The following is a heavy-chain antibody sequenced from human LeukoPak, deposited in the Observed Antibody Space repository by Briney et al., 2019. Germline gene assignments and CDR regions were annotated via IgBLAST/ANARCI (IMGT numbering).Heavy chain of an antibody. CDR1: GFTFSSYW. J-gene: IGHJ6*04. V-gene: IGHV3-74*01. Sequence: GGSLRLSCAVSGFTFSSYWVHWVRQAPGKGLVWVSRINSDGSSTSYADSVKGRFTISRDNAKNTLYLQMNSLRAEDTAVYYCARAGYSGYERDYYGMDVWGKGTTVTVSS. CDR2: INSDGSST. D-gene: IGHD5-12*01. CDR3: ARAGYSGYERDYYGMDV.